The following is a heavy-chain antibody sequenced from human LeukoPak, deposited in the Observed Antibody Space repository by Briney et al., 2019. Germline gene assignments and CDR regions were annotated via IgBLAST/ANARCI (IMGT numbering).Heavy chain of an antibody. Sequence: SETLSLTCTVSGGSISSSSYYWGWIRQPPGKGLEWIGSIYYSGSTYYNPSLKSRVTISVDTSKNQFSLKLSSVTAADTAVYYCARFVYSYGYVRLYYFDYWGQGTLVTVSS. CDR2: IYYSGST. J-gene: IGHJ4*02. CDR1: GGSISSSSYY. CDR3: ARFVYSYGYVRLYYFDY. D-gene: IGHD5-18*01. V-gene: IGHV4-39*01.